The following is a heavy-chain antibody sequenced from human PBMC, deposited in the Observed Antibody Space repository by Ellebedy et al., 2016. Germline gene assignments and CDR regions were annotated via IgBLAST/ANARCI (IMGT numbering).Heavy chain of an antibody. Sequence: GESLKISCSASGFAFEDYAMHWVRQAPGKGLEWVSLISWDGGSTYYADSVKGRFTISRDNSKNFLYLQMNSLRTEDTALYYCSKDIDPYSTAAVVFDYWGQGTLVTVSS. J-gene: IGHJ4*02. CDR2: ISWDGGST. CDR3: SKDIDPYSTAAVVFDY. D-gene: IGHD6-13*01. CDR1: GFAFEDYA. V-gene: IGHV3-43D*03.